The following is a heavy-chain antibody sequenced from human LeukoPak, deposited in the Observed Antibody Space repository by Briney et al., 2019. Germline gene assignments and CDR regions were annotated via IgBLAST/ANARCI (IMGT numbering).Heavy chain of an antibody. CDR3: ARGNYYGMDV. CDR1: GFTFSDYN. CDR2: ITNGGSTI. D-gene: IGHD2/OR15-2a*01. Sequence: GGSLRLSCAASGFTFSDYNMNWVRQAPGKGLEWVSYITNGGSTIHHADSVKGRFTISRDNAKKTLYLQMNSLRAEDTAVYYCARGNYYGMDVWGQGTTVTVSS. V-gene: IGHV3-11*04. J-gene: IGHJ6*02.